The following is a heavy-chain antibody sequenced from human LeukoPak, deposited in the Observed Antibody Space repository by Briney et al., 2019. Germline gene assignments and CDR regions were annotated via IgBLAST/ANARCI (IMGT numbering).Heavy chain of an antibody. Sequence: SETLSLTCTVSGGSISSYYWSWIRQPAGKGLEWIGRIYTSGSTNYNPSLKSRVTISVDTSKNQFSLKLSSVTAADTAVYYCARERESGYSYGYFDYWGQGTLVTVSS. CDR2: IYTSGST. CDR1: GGSISSYY. CDR3: ARERESGYSYGYFDY. V-gene: IGHV4-4*07. D-gene: IGHD5-18*01. J-gene: IGHJ4*02.